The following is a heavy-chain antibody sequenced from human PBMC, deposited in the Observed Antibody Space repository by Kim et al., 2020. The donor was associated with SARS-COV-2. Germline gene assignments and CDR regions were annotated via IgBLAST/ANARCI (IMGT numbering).Heavy chain of an antibody. J-gene: IGHJ6*02. CDR3: ARANGGNYYYGMDV. D-gene: IGHD2-15*01. Sequence: GGSLRLSCAASGFTFSSYAMHWVRQAPGKGLEWVAVISYDGSNKYYADSVKGRFTISRDNSKNTLYLQMNSLRAEDTAVYYCARANGGNYYYGMDVWGQWTTVTVSS. CDR1: GFTFSSYA. V-gene: IGHV3-30*04. CDR2: ISYDGSNK.